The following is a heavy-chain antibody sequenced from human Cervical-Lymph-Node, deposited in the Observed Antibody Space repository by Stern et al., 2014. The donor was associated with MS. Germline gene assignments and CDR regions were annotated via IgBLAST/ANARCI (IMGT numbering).Heavy chain of an antibody. CDR2: ISDDGNTK. J-gene: IGHJ4*02. Sequence: VQLVESGGGVVQPGRSLRVSCATAGFTFTSYAMNWVRQAPVKGLEWVAVISDDGNTKYYADSVKGRFTISRDNSKNTLYLQMSSLRAEDTAVYYCVRERSSRGFDYWGQGSLVTVSS. D-gene: IGHD5/OR15-5a*01. CDR3: VRERSSRGFDY. CDR1: GFTFTSYA. V-gene: IGHV3-30-3*01.